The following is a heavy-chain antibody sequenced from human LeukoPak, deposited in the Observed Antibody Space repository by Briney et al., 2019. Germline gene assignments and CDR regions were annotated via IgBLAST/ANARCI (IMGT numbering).Heavy chain of an antibody. J-gene: IGHJ4*02. CDR1: GFTFSSYA. V-gene: IGHV3-23*01. CDR2: ISGSSGST. D-gene: IGHD1-14*01. Sequence: GGSLRLSCAASGFTFSSYAMSWVRQAPGKGLEWVSTISGSSGSTNYADSVKGRFTISRDHPKNTLYMQMNSLRAEDTAVYYCAKGEPPESWGQGPLVTVSS. CDR3: AKGEPPES.